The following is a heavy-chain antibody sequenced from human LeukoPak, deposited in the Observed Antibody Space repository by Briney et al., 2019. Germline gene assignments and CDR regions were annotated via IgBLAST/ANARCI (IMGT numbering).Heavy chain of an antibody. Sequence: SETLSLTCTVSGGSISSGGYYWSWIRQHPGKGLEWIGYIYYSGSTYYNPSLKSRVTISVDTSKNQFSLKVRSVTAADTAVYYCARLDYDILTGYFNWFDPWGQGTLVTVSS. D-gene: IGHD3-9*01. J-gene: IGHJ5*02. V-gene: IGHV4-31*03. CDR3: ARLDYDILTGYFNWFDP. CDR1: GGSISSGGYY. CDR2: IYYSGST.